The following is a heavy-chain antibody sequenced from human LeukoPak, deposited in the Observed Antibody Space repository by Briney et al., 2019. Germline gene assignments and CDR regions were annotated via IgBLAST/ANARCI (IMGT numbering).Heavy chain of an antibody. J-gene: IGHJ4*02. CDR1: GDSVSSINGA. Sequence: PSQTLSLTCAISGDSVSSINGAWNWIRQSPSRGLEWLGRTYYRSKWYNDYVESMKGRITISPDTSKYQFSLHLNSVTPEDTAVYYCARDLGNSGWYTFDYWGQGTLVTVSS. CDR3: ARDLGNSGWYTFDY. V-gene: IGHV6-1*01. D-gene: IGHD6-19*01. CDR2: TYYRSKWYN.